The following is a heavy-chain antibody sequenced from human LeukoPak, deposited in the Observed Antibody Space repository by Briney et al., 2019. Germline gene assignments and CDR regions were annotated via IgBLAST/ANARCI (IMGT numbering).Heavy chain of an antibody. CDR1: GYTFTSYD. V-gene: IGHV1-8*01. J-gene: IGHJ4*02. Sequence: ASVTVSCKASGYTFTSYDINWVRQAPGQGLEWMGWMNPNSGNTGYAQKFQGRVTMTRNTSISTAYMELSSLRSEDTAVYYCAVTYYYGPGLLDYWGQGTLVTVSS. D-gene: IGHD3-10*01. CDR3: AVTYYYGPGLLDY. CDR2: MNPNSGNT.